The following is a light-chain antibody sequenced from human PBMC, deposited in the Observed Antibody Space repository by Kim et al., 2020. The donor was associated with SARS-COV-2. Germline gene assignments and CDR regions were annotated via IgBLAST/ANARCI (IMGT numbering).Light chain of an antibody. CDR2: QDS. CDR1: KLGDKY. Sequence: SVSQGQTASLTCSGDKLGDKYACWYQQKPGQSPVLVIYQDSKRPSGIPERFSGSNSGNTATLTISGTQAMDEADYYCQAWDSSTRVFGGGTQLTVL. CDR3: QAWDSSTRV. J-gene: IGLJ3*02. V-gene: IGLV3-1*01.